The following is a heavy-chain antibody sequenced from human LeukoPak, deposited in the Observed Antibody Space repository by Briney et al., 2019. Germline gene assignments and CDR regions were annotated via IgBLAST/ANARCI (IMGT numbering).Heavy chain of an antibody. D-gene: IGHD1-26*01. CDR2: IYYSGST. Sequence: SQTLSLTCTVSGGSISSGDYYWSWIRQPPGKGLEWIGYIYYSGSTYYNSSLKSRPTISVDTSKNQFSLKVSSVTAADTAVYYCARAGGTWYYFDYWGQGTLVTVSS. CDR1: GGSISSGDYY. J-gene: IGHJ4*02. CDR3: ARAGGTWYYFDY. V-gene: IGHV4-30-4*01.